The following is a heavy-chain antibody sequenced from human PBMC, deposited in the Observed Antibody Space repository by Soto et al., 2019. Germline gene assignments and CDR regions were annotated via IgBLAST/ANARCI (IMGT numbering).Heavy chain of an antibody. Sequence: GGSLRLSCAASGFTFSSYAMIWVRQAPGEGLEWVPAIRGSGGSTYYADSVKGRFTISRDNSKNMLDLQTNILRAEDSAVCYCANPAPYWGQGTLVTVSS. CDR2: IRGSGGST. CDR1: GFTFSSYA. V-gene: IGHV3-23*01. J-gene: IGHJ4*02. CDR3: ANPAPY.